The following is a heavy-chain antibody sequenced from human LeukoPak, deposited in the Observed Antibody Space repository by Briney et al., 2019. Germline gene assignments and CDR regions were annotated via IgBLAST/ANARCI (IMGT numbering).Heavy chain of an antibody. CDR1: GGSISSSSYY. J-gene: IGHJ4*02. Sequence: SETLSLTCTVSGGSISSSSYYWGWIRQPPGKGLEWIGYIYYSGSTNYNPSLKSRVTISVDTSKNQFSLKLNFVTAADTALYYCARGVEQQFDFWGQGTLVTVSS. CDR3: ARGVEQQFDF. D-gene: IGHD6-13*01. V-gene: IGHV4-61*05. CDR2: IYYSGST.